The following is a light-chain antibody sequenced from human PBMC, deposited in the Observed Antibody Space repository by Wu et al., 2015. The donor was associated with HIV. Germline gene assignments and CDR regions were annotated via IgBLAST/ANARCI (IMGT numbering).Light chain of an antibody. J-gene: IGKJ5*01. CDR2: GAS. V-gene: IGKV3-20*01. CDR3: QQYVTSIT. Sequence: EIVLTQSPGTLSLSPGERATLSCRASQSVTNNYLAWYQQKPGQAPRVLIYGASSRATGIPDRFSGGGSGTGFSLTISRLEPEDFAVYYCQQYVTSITFGQGTRLEIK. CDR1: QSVTNNY.